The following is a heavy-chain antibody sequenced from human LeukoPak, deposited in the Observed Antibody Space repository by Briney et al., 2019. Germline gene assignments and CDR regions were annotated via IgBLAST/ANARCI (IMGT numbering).Heavy chain of an antibody. CDR1: GDSVSSNSAA. CDR2: TYYRSKWYN. CDR3: ARDSGITIFGVVLEDDYYYYMDV. D-gene: IGHD3-3*01. Sequence: SQTLSLTCAISGDSVSSNSAAWNWIRQSPSRGLEWLGRTYYRSKWYNDYAVSVKSRITINPDTSKNQFSLQLNSVTPEDTAVYYCARDSGITIFGVVLEDDYYYYMDVWGKGTTVTVSS. J-gene: IGHJ6*03. V-gene: IGHV6-1*01.